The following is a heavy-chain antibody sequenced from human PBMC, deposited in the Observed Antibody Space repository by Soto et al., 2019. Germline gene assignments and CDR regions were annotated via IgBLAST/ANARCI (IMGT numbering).Heavy chain of an antibody. D-gene: IGHD5-12*01. CDR3: ARVPLFAVDGATILTGRAFDY. J-gene: IGHJ4*02. V-gene: IGHV4-34*01. CDR2: INHSGST. CDR1: GGSFSGYY. Sequence: SETLSLTCAVYGGSFSGYYWSWIRQPPGKGLEWIGEINHSGSTNYNPSLKSRVTISVDTSKNQFSLKLSSVTAADTAVYYCARVPLFAVDGATILTGRAFDYWGQGTLVTVSS.